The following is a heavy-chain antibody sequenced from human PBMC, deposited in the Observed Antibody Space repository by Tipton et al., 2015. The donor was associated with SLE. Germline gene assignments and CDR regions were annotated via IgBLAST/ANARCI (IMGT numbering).Heavy chain of an antibody. V-gene: IGHV4-34*09. CDR3: ARGEVLDY. D-gene: IGHD1-26*01. CDR1: GGSFSGYY. Sequence: TLSLTCAVYGGSFSGYYWSWIRQPPGKGLEWIGYIYYSGSTYYNPSLKSRVTISVDTSKNQFSLKLSSVTAADTAVYYCARGEVLDYWGQGTLVTVSS. CDR2: IYYSGST. J-gene: IGHJ4*02.